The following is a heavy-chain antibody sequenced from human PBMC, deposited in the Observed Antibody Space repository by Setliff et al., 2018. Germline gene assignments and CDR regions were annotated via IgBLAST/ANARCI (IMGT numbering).Heavy chain of an antibody. V-gene: IGHV4-59*01. CDR1: GGSISTYY. CDR2: VYYSGSA. D-gene: IGHD2-15*01. CDR3: ARQYCSGGTCYFDY. J-gene: IGHJ4*03. Sequence: SETLSLTCTVSGGSISTYYWSWIRQSPGKGLEWIGYVYYSGSATYNPSLKSRVTISVDTSKNQFSLKVRSVTAADTAVYYCARQYCSGGTCYFDYWGKGTTVTVSS.